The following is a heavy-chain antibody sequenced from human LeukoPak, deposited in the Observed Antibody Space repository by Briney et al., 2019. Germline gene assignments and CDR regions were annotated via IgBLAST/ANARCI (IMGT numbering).Heavy chain of an antibody. D-gene: IGHD1-1*01. CDR2: IKQDGSDK. CDR3: ARDVRTTGTTTTYYFDY. J-gene: IGHJ4*02. V-gene: IGHV3-7*01. Sequence: PGGSLRLSCAASGFTFSDYYMSWIRQAPGKGLEWVANIKQDGSDKYYVDSVKGRFTISRDNAKNSLYLQMNSLRAEDTAVYYCARDVRTTGTTTTYYFDYWGQGTLVTVSS. CDR1: GFTFSDYY.